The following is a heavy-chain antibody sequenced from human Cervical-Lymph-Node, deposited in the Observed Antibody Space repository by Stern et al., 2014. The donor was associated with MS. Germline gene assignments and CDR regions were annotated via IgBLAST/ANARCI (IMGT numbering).Heavy chain of an antibody. Sequence: VQLVESGGGLVKPGGSLRLSCAASAFTFRSYSMHWVRQAPGKGLEWVSTISSNSRNIYYADSEKGRFTISRDNAKNSLFLHMNSLRVEDTAMYYCAISRDYQPVDEYYAMDVWGQGTTVTVSS. CDR1: AFTFRSYS. D-gene: IGHD4-17*01. V-gene: IGHV3-21*04. J-gene: IGHJ6*02. CDR3: AISRDYQPVDEYYAMDV. CDR2: ISSNSRNI.